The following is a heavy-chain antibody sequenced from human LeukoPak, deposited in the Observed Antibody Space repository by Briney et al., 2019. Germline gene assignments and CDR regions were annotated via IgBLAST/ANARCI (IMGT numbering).Heavy chain of an antibody. CDR1: GYTFTSYA. Sequence: ASVTVSCTASGYTFTSYAIHWVRQAPGQGLEWMGWISAYNGNTNYAQKLQGGVTMTTDTSTSTAYMELRSLRSDDTAVYYCARDDPPTSSLGYCSGGSCHYYYYGMDVWGQGTTVTVSS. CDR3: ARDDPPTSSLGYCSGGSCHYYYYGMDV. D-gene: IGHD2-15*01. CDR2: ISAYNGNT. V-gene: IGHV1-18*01. J-gene: IGHJ6*02.